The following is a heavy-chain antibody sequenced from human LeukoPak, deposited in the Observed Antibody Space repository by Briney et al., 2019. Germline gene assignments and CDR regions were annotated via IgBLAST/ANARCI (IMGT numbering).Heavy chain of an antibody. CDR1: GFTVSSNY. CDR3: ARIIRDIGSYGAGMDV. Sequence: GGSLRLSCAASGFTVSSNYMSWVRQPPGKGLEWVSVIYSGGSTYYSESVKGRFIISRDNSKNTVYLQMNSLRAEDTAVYYCARIIRDIGSYGAGMDVWGQGTTVTVSS. V-gene: IGHV3-53*01. D-gene: IGHD3-10*01. J-gene: IGHJ6*02. CDR2: IYSGGST.